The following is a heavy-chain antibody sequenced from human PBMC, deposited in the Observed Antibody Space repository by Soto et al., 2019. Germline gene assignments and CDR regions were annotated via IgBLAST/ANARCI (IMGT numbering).Heavy chain of an antibody. J-gene: IGHJ4*02. Sequence: GASVKVSCKASGYTFTSYAMHWVRQAPGQRLEWMGWINAGNGNTKYSQKFQGRVTMTRDTSTSTVYMELSSLRPEDTAVYYCARDLMGDYDFDYWGQGTLVTVSS. CDR3: ARDLMGDYDFDY. CDR2: INAGNGNT. CDR1: GYTFTSYA. D-gene: IGHD4-17*01. V-gene: IGHV1-3*01.